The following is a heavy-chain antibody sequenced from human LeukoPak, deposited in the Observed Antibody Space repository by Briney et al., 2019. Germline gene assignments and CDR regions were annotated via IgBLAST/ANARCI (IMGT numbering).Heavy chain of an antibody. J-gene: IGHJ4*02. Sequence: GGSLRHSCGASGFTIITYAFNWVRQAPAREVQGVSGIGGGGTAYYADSVKGRFIISSDSSQNLVHLQMNSLTVEDTAGYYCARAQGALDYWGQGTMVTVSS. CDR1: GFTIITYA. D-gene: IGHD1-26*01. CDR2: IGGGGTA. V-gene: IGHV3-23*01. CDR3: ARAQGALDY.